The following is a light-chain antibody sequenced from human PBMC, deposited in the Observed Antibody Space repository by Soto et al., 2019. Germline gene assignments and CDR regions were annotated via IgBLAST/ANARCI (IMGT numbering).Light chain of an antibody. CDR1: SSDVGGYNY. CDR3: SSHAGINNVV. J-gene: IGLJ3*02. CDR2: EGT. V-gene: IGLV2-8*01. Sequence: QSVLTQPPSASGSPGQSVTISCTGTSSDVGGYNYVSWYQQHPGKAPRLMVYEGTKRPSGVSARFSGSKSGNTASLTVSGLQAEDEADYYCSSHAGINNVVFGGGTKVTVL.